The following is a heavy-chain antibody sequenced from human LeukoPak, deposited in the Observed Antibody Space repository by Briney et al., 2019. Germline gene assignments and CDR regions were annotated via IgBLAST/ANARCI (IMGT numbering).Heavy chain of an antibody. CDR1: GFTFSDYG. Sequence: GGSLRLSCAASGFTFSDYGMHWVRQAPGKGLEWVALIWYDGSNKYYADSVKGRFTISRDNAKKSLFLQMNSLRAEDTAVYYCARDYNSWGQGTLVTVSS. CDR3: ARDYNS. V-gene: IGHV3-33*01. J-gene: IGHJ4*02. CDR2: IWYDGSNK. D-gene: IGHD3-10*01.